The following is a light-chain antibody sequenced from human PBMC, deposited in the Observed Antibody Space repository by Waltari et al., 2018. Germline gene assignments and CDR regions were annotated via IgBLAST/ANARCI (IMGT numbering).Light chain of an antibody. CDR3: SSYTSRNTLL. CDR1: SSDVGGFDY. Sequence: LTQPASVSGSPGQSITISCTGTSSDVGGFDYVSWYQQHPNKAPKLLIYDVNNRPSGVPNRFSGSKSGNTASLTISGLQAEDEADYYCSSYTSRNTLLFGGGTKLTAL. J-gene: IGLJ2*01. V-gene: IGLV2-14*03. CDR2: DVN.